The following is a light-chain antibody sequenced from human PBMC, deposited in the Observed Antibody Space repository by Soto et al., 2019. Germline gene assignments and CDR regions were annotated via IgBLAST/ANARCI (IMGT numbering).Light chain of an antibody. J-gene: IGKJ1*01. CDR1: QSVSSN. Sequence: IVMTQSPATLSVSPWERATLSCRASQSVSSNLAWYQQKPGQAPRLLIYGASTRATGIPARFSGSGSGTDFTLTISSLEPEDFAVYYCHQRKSWPRTFGQGTKVDIK. CDR2: GAS. CDR3: HQRKSWPRT. V-gene: IGKV3-15*01.